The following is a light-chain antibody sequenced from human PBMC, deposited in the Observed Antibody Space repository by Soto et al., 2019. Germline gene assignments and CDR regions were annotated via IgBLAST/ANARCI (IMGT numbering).Light chain of an antibody. CDR2: GAS. V-gene: IGKV3-20*01. J-gene: IGKJ5*01. CDR1: QSVSSSY. Sequence: IVLTQSPRTLSWSPWERATLSCMASQSVSSSYLAWYQQKPGQAPRLLIYGASSRATGIPDRFSGSGSGTDFTLTISRLEPEDFAVYYCQQYGSSPITVGQGARLEIK. CDR3: QQYGSSPIT.